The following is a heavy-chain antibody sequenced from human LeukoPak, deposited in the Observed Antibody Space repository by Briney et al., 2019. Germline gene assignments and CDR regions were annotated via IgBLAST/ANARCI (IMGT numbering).Heavy chain of an antibody. D-gene: IGHD1-26*01. J-gene: IGHJ3*02. V-gene: IGHV3-48*03. CDR1: GFTFSSYE. Sequence: PGGSLRLSCAASGFTFSSYEMSWVRQAPGKGLEWISYISSSGSTKYYADSVKGRFTVSRDNAKNSLYLQMNGLRAEDTAVYYCAREGGSYFPDGFDIWGQGTMVTVSS. CDR2: ISSSGSTK. CDR3: AREGGSYFPDGFDI.